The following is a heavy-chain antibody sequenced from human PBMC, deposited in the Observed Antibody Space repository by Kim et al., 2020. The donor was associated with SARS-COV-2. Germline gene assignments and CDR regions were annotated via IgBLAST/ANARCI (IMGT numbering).Heavy chain of an antibody. CDR2: IYTSGRT. Sequence: SETLSLTCTVSGDSLSSDYWSWNRQPAGKGLEWIGRIYTSGRTNYNPSLQIRVTMSVDMSKNQFSLKLSSVTAADTAVYYCASALVHWGQVTLVTVSS. J-gene: IGHJ1*01. CDR1: GDSLSSDY. D-gene: IGHD2-2*01. V-gene: IGHV4-4*07. CDR3: ASALVH.